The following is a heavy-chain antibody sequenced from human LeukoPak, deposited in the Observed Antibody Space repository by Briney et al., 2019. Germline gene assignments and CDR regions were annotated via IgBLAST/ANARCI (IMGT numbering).Heavy chain of an antibody. J-gene: IGHJ3*02. CDR2: IYYSGST. CDR1: GGSIRSYY. V-gene: IGHV4-59*01. CDR3: ARSDVYCSGGGNCPPNTFDAFDI. D-gene: IGHD2-15*01. Sequence: SETLSLTCTVSGGSIRSYYWSWIRQPPGERLEWIGYIYYSGSTNYNPSLKSRVTISVDTSKNKFSLKLSSVTAADTAVYYCARSDVYCSGGGNCPPNTFDAFDIWGQGTMVTVSS.